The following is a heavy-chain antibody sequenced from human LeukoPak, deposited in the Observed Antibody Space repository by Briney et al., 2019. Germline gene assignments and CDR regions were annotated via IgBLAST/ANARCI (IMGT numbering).Heavy chain of an antibody. Sequence: PSETLSLTCTVSGGSISSYHWIWIRQPPGKGLEWIGYIHYSGSTKYKPSLKSRVTISVDTSKNQFSLKLSSVTAADTAVYYCARGRFLDAFDIWGQGTMVTVSS. CDR2: IHYSGST. D-gene: IGHD3-3*01. J-gene: IGHJ3*02. CDR3: ARGRFLDAFDI. V-gene: IGHV4-59*01. CDR1: GGSISSYH.